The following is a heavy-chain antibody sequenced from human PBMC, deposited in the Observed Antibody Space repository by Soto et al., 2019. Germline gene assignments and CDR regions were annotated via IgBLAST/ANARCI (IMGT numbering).Heavy chain of an antibody. CDR1: GFTFTSSA. Sequence: SVKVSCKASGFTFTSSAVQWVRQARGQRLEWIGWIVVGSGNTNYAQKFQERVTISVDTSKNQFSLKLSSVTAADTAVYYCARDLLDYDFWGGSRVDPWGQGTLVTVSS. D-gene: IGHD3-3*01. J-gene: IGHJ5*02. CDR3: ARDLLDYDFWGGSRVDP. V-gene: IGHV1-58*01. CDR2: IVVGSGNT.